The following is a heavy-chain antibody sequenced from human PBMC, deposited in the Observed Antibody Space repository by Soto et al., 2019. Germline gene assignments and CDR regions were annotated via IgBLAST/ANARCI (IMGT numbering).Heavy chain of an antibody. J-gene: IGHJ3*02. CDR1: GYSFTSYW. V-gene: IGHV5-10-1*01. Sequence: PGGFLRLSCAASGYSFTSYWISWVRQMPGKGLEWMGRIDPSDSYTNYSPSFQGHVTISADKSISTAYLQWSSLKASDTAMYYCARPYPRYSSSWYAFDIWGQGTMVTVS. D-gene: IGHD6-13*01. CDR3: ARPYPRYSSSWYAFDI. CDR2: IDPSDSYT.